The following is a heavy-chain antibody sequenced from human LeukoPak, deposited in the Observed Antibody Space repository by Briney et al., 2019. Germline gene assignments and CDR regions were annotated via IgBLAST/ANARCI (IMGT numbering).Heavy chain of an antibody. J-gene: IGHJ4*02. Sequence: GGSLRLSCAASGFTFSSYSMNWVRQAPGKGLEWVALISSDGNDKLYGESVRGRFTVSRDDSKSTLYLQMNSLRAEDTAIYYCTTKVIRGNSGDDYDDWGQGTLVTVSS. CDR1: GFTFSSYS. CDR2: ISSDGNDK. V-gene: IGHV3-30*03. D-gene: IGHD5-12*01. CDR3: TTKVIRGNSGDDYDD.